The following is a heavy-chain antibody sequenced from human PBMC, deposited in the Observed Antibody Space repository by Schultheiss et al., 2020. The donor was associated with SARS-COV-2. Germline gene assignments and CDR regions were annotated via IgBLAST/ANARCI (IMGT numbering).Heavy chain of an antibody. CDR1: GGSISSYY. D-gene: IGHD6-19*01. CDR2: IYYSGST. V-gene: IGHV4-59*08. CDR3: ARGPPPGLAGTDY. J-gene: IGHJ4*02. Sequence: SETLSLTCTVSGGSISSYYWSWIRQPPGKGLEWIGYIYYSGSTYYNPSLKSRVTISVDTSKNQFSLKLSSVTAADTAVYYCARGPPPGLAGTDYWGQGTLVTVSS.